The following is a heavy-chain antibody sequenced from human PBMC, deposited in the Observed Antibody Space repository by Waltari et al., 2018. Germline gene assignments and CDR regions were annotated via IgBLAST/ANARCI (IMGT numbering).Heavy chain of an antibody. D-gene: IGHD5-12*01. CDR2: INQDGSEE. V-gene: IGHV3-7*01. Sequence: EVLLVESGGGLVQTGGSLRLSCAASRFPFSNYWMNWVRQAPGKGLEGVTNINQDGSEEYYVDAVKGRFTISRDNAKNSLYLEMKTLRAEDTAIYYCARTGARWLQFAAFDIWGQGTMVTVSS. CDR1: RFPFSNYW. J-gene: IGHJ3*02. CDR3: ARTGARWLQFAAFDI.